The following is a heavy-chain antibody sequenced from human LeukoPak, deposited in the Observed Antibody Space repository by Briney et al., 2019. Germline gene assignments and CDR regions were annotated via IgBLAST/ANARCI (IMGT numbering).Heavy chain of an antibody. CDR3: ARAVGSYKAGIFDP. CDR1: GGSISSYY. V-gene: IGHV4-4*07. J-gene: IGHJ5*02. Sequence: SETLPLTCTVSGGSISSYYWSRIRQPAGKGLEWIGRIYTSGSTNYNPSLKSRVTMSVDTSKNQFSLKLSSVTAADTAVYYCARAVGSYKAGIFDPWGQGTLVTVSS. D-gene: IGHD1-26*01. CDR2: IYTSGST.